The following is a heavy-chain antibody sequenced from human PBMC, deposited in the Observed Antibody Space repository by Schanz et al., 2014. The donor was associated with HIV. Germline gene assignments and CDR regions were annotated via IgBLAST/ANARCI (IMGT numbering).Heavy chain of an antibody. Sequence: QVQLVESGGGVVQPGRSLRLSCAASGFTFSSYGMHWVRQAPGKGLEWVAVISYDGSNKYYADSVKGRFTISRDNAKNSLYLQMNSLRAEDTALYFCAKSEGSLWFGELPSGFDLWGRGIVVTVSS. CDR2: ISYDGSNK. CDR1: GFTFSSYG. CDR3: AKSEGSLWFGELPSGFDL. J-gene: IGHJ2*01. D-gene: IGHD3-10*01. V-gene: IGHV3-30*18.